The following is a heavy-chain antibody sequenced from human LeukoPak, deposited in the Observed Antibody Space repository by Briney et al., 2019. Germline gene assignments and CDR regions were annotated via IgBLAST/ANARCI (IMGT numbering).Heavy chain of an antibody. J-gene: IGHJ4*02. CDR1: GYTFTSYD. V-gene: IGHV1-8*01. D-gene: IGHD1-26*01. CDR3: ARAPDYSGSYLDY. Sequence: GASVKVSCKASGYTFTSYDINWVRQATGQGLEWMGWMNPNSGNTGYAQKFQGRVTMTRNTSISTAYMELSSLRSEDTAVCYCARAPDYSGSYLDYWGQGTLVTVSS. CDR2: MNPNSGNT.